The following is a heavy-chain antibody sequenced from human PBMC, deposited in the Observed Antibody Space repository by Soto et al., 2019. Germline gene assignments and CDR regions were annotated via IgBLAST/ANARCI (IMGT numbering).Heavy chain of an antibody. CDR1: GFTFTNYA. V-gene: IGHV1-18*01. CDR2: ISAYNGNT. Sequence: ASVKVSCKASGFTFTNYAITWVRQAPGQGLEWMGWISAYNGNTQYAQNLQGRVTMTTDTSTSTAYMELGSLTCDDTAVYYCARDFTGWPPDGVDSWGQGTQVTVSS. CDR3: ARDFTGWPPDGVDS. D-gene: IGHD3-16*01. J-gene: IGHJ4*02.